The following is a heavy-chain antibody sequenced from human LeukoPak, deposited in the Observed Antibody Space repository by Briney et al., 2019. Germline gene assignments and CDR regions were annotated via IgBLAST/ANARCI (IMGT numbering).Heavy chain of an antibody. J-gene: IGHJ5*02. Sequence: ASVKVSCKASGYTFTGYYMHWVRQAPGQGLEWMGWINPNSGGTNYAQKFQGRVTMTRDTSISTAYMELSRLRSDDTAVYYCARDSKFGFLNWFDPWGQGTLVTVSS. CDR3: ARDSKFGFLNWFDP. CDR1: GYTFTGYY. CDR2: INPNSGGT. V-gene: IGHV1-2*02. D-gene: IGHD3-10*02.